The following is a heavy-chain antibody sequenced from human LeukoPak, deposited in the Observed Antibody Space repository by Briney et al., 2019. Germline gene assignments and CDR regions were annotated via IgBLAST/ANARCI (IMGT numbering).Heavy chain of an antibody. D-gene: IGHD1-14*01. V-gene: IGHV5-51*01. J-gene: IGHJ5*02. CDR3: AWRKYFSTWFEP. CDR1: GSRITDYW. CDR2: IYPSTSET. Sequence: GESLKISCKGSGSRITDYWIGWVRQMPGRGLEWMGIIYPSTSETQYTLPFQGQVTISVDTSTSTAYLQWSSLKASDTAMYYCAWRKYFSTWFEPWGQGTLVTVSS.